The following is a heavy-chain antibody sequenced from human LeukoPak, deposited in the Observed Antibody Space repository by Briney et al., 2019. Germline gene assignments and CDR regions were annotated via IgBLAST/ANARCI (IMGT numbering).Heavy chain of an antibody. V-gene: IGHV3-23*01. J-gene: IGHJ4*02. CDR1: EFTFSNHA. CDR3: AKDSGFIVVITSFDY. CDR2: ISGSGGST. Sequence: PGGSLRLSCVASEFTFSNHAMSWVRQAPGKGLEWVSGISGSGGSTYYTDSVKGRFTISRDNSKNTLFLQMSSLRAEDTAIYYCAKDSGFIVVITSFDYWGQGAPVTVSS. D-gene: IGHD2-2*01.